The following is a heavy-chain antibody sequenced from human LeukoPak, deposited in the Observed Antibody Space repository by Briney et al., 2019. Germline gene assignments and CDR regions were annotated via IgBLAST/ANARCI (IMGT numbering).Heavy chain of an antibody. CDR3: AREGIAAAGITY. CDR2: IYYSGST. V-gene: IGHV4-61*01. D-gene: IGHD6-13*01. Sequence: SETLSLTCTVSGGSVSSGSYYWSWIRQPPGKGLEWIGYIYYSGSTNYNPSLKSRVTISVDTSKNQFSLKLSSVTAADTAEYYCAREGIAAAGITYWGQGTLVTVSS. CDR1: GGSVSSGSYY. J-gene: IGHJ4*02.